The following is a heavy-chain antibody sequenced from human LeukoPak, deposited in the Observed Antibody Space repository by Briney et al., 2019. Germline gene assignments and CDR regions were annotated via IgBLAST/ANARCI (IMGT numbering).Heavy chain of an antibody. V-gene: IGHV4-59*01. D-gene: IGHD1-26*01. J-gene: IGHJ3*02. Sequence: SETLSLTCTVSGVSISSYFWSWIRQPPGKGLEWIGYIYYSGSTNYNPSLKSRVTISVDTSKNQFSLKLSSVTAADTAVYYCARDKGIVGAQGIWGQGTMVTVSS. CDR2: IYYSGST. CDR1: GVSISSYF. CDR3: ARDKGIVGAQGI.